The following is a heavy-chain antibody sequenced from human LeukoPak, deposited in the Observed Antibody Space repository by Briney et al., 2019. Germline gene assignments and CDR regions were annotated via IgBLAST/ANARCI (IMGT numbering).Heavy chain of an antibody. CDR3: AREWGGYTYGYDYYYYYMDV. J-gene: IGHJ6*03. CDR2: ISTYNGNT. Sequence: ASVKVSRKASGYRFTSYGITWVRQAPGQGLEWMGWISTYNGNTNYAQRFQDRVTMTADTSTTTAYLELRSLRSDDTAVYYCAREWGGYTYGYDYYYYYMDVWGEGTTVTVSS. CDR1: GYRFTSYG. D-gene: IGHD5-18*01. V-gene: IGHV1-18*01.